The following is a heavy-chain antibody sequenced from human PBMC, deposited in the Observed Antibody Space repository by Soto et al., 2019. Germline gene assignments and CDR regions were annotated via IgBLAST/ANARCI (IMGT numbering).Heavy chain of an antibody. J-gene: IGHJ4*02. D-gene: IGHD1-26*01. Sequence: GGSLRLSCAASGFTFSSYSLNWVRQAPGTGLEWVSSISSSSSYIYYADSVKGRFTISRDNAKNSLYLQMNSLRAEDTAVYYCARDEEIVGATNLFDYWGQGTLVTVSS. CDR2: ISSSSSYI. V-gene: IGHV3-21*01. CDR3: ARDEEIVGATNLFDY. CDR1: GFTFSSYS.